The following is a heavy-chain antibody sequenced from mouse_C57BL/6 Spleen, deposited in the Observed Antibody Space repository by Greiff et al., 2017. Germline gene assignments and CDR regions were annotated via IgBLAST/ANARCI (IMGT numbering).Heavy chain of an antibody. J-gene: IGHJ3*01. Sequence: EVHLVESEGGLVQPGSSVKISCKASGYTFSDYYMAWVRQVPEKGLEWVANINYDGSSTYYMEYLKSSFIISRDNAKNILYLQMSSLKSEDTATYYCAREWGSLGWFAYWGQGTLVTFSA. CDR1: GYTFSDYY. D-gene: IGHD6-2*01. CDR3: AREWGSLGWFAY. V-gene: IGHV5-16*01. CDR2: INYDGSST.